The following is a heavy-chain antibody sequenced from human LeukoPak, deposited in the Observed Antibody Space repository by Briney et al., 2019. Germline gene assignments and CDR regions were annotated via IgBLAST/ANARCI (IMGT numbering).Heavy chain of an antibody. CDR2: MNPNSGNT. D-gene: IGHD2-21*02. Sequence: GASVKVSCKASGCTFTSYDINWVRQAAGQGLEGRGWMNPNSGNTGYAQKFQGRVTITWDTSISTAYMELSRLRSDVTAVYYCARSENFVVVTAILYSWGQGTLVTVSS. J-gene: IGHJ4*02. V-gene: IGHV1-8*03. CDR1: GCTFTSYD. CDR3: ARSENFVVVTAILYS.